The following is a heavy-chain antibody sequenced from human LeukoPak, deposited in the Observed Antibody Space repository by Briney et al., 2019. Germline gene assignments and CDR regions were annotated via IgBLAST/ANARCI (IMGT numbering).Heavy chain of an antibody. Sequence: QSGGSLRLSCAASGFTFSSYGMHWVRQAPGKGLEWVTFIQYDGSNKYYADSVKGRFTISRDNSKNTVCLQMNSLRTEDTAVYYCARSLTMVRAYDYWGQGTLVTVSS. V-gene: IGHV3-30*02. D-gene: IGHD3-10*01. CDR1: GFTFSSYG. CDR3: ARSLTMVRAYDY. CDR2: IQYDGSNK. J-gene: IGHJ4*02.